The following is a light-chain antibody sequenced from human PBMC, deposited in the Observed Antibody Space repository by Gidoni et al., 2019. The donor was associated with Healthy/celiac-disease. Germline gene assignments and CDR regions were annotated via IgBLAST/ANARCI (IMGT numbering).Light chain of an antibody. CDR3: RQLNCYPPLT. CDR1: HGISSY. V-gene: IGKV1-9*01. CDR2: AAS. Sequence: DIQLNQSPSFLPASVGDRVTINGRASHGISSYFAWYQQQPWTAPKLLIYAASTLKSGIPSRFSGRVYGTEFSLTLSSLHPEACATYYCRQLNCYPPLTFGPGTKVDIK. J-gene: IGKJ3*01.